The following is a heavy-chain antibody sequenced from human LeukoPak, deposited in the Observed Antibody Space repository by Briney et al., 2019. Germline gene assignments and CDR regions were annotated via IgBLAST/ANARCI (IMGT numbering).Heavy chain of an antibody. Sequence: ASVRVPCKASGYTFTGYYLHWVRQAPGQGLEWMGWINPYNGVTNCTQKFQGRLTMTRDTSTSTLYMELSSLRSEDTAVYYCAREGVAATGLDYWGQGTLVTVSS. J-gene: IGHJ4*02. CDR2: INPYNGVT. CDR1: GYTFTGYY. D-gene: IGHD6-13*01. V-gene: IGHV1-2*02. CDR3: AREGVAATGLDY.